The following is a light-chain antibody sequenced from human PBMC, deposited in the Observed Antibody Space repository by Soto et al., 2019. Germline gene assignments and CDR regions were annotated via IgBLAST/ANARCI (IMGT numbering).Light chain of an antibody. CDR1: SSDVGGYNY. Sequence: QSVLTQPPSASGSPGQSVTISCTGTSSDVGGYNYVSWYQHHPGKAPKLIIYEVSNRPSGVSNRFSGSKSGSTASLTISGLQAEDEADYHCTSYTRDTALVFGTGTKVTAL. J-gene: IGLJ1*01. V-gene: IGLV2-14*01. CDR3: TSYTRDTALV. CDR2: EVS.